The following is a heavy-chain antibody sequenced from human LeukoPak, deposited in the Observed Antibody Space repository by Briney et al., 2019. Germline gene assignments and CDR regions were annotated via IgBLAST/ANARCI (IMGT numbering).Heavy chain of an antibody. CDR3: ARFKVGANTTQKNAFDI. V-gene: IGHV3-30*01. CDR2: ISFDATKE. Sequence: GGSLRLSCAASGFTFSNYAMHWVRQAPGKGLEWVAVISFDATKEYFGKSVKGRFTISRDNSKATLCLQMHRLRIEDTALYFCARFKVGANTTQKNAFDIWGRGTVVAVSS. D-gene: IGHD1-26*01. J-gene: IGHJ3*02. CDR1: GFTFSNYA.